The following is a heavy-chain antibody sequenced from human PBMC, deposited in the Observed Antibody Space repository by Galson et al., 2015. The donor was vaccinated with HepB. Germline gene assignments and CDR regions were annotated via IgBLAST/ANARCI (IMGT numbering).Heavy chain of an antibody. D-gene: IGHD7-27*01. Sequence: SLRLSCAASGFTFSSYGMHWVRQAPGKGLEWVAVISYDGSNKYYADSVKGRFTISRDNSKNTLYLQMNSLRAEDTAVYYCAGTGDLGDAFDIWGQGTMVTVSS. CDR1: GFTFSSYG. CDR2: ISYDGSNK. CDR3: AGTGDLGDAFDI. V-gene: IGHV3-30*03. J-gene: IGHJ3*02.